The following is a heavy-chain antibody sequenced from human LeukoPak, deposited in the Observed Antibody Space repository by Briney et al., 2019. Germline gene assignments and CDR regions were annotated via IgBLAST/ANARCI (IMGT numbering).Heavy chain of an antibody. D-gene: IGHD2-15*01. J-gene: IGHJ5*02. CDR1: GFTFSSYS. CDR3: ARDPKDIVVVVAAISPFWFDP. V-gene: IGHV3-21*01. Sequence: GGSLRLSCAASGFTFSSYSMNWVRQAPGKGLEWVSSISSSSSYIYYADSVKGRFTISRDNAKNSLYLQMNSLRAEDTAVYYCARDPKDIVVVVAAISPFWFDPWGQGTLVTVSS. CDR2: ISSSSSYI.